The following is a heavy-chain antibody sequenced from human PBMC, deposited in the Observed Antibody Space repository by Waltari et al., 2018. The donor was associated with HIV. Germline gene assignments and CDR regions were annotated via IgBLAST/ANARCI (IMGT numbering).Heavy chain of an antibody. CDR2: IYYSGST. Sequence: QVQLQESGPGLVKPSQTLSLTCTVSGGSIRSADSYWSWIRQPPVKGLEWLGYIYYSGSTNYNPSLKSRVTISVDTSKNQFALRLSSGTAADTAVYYCVRDVERLRPYGMDVWGQGTTVTVSS. J-gene: IGHJ6*02. V-gene: IGHV4-30-4*01. CDR1: GGSIRSADSY. D-gene: IGHD3-16*01. CDR3: VRDVERLRPYGMDV.